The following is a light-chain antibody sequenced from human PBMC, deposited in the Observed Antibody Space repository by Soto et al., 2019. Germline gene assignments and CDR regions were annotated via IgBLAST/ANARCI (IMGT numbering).Light chain of an antibody. J-gene: IGKJ1*01. CDR1: QSISDS. CDR2: DVS. V-gene: IGKV1-5*01. CDR3: QQYHGYSRT. Sequence: DIQMTHSPSTLSASVVDRVTITCRSSQSISDSLAWYQQKPGKAPDLLISDVSSLERGVASRFSGSGSGTEFTLTISSMQPDDFATYYCQQYHGYSRTFGQGTKVDIK.